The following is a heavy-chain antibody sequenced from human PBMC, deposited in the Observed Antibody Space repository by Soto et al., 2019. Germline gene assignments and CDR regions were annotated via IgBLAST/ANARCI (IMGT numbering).Heavy chain of an antibody. CDR3: AREGFSSGRAGGFDL. CDR1: GFTFSNHV. CDR2: VAVSGTAT. D-gene: IGHD6-19*01. J-gene: IGHJ3*01. V-gene: IGHV3-23*01. Sequence: EVLLLESGGGLVQPGGSLRLSCAASGFTFSNHVMTWVRRAPGKGLEWVSTVAVSGTATYYADSVKGRFTVSRDDSKSTLFLQINSLRVEDTAIYYCAREGFSSGRAGGFDLWGQGTMVTVSS.